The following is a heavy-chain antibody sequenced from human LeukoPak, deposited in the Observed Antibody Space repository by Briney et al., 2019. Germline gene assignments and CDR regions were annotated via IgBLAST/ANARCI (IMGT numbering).Heavy chain of an antibody. Sequence: GASVKVSCRGSGYTFSNHHLHWVRQAPEQGLEWMGWINPDTGKTSFAQKFEGRVTMTRETSINTAYMELSRLGPDDTAIYYCARAQSESTGHYDFFEYWGQGSLVTVSS. J-gene: IGHJ4*02. CDR3: ARAQSESTGHYDFFEY. CDR2: INPDTGKT. CDR1: GYTFSNHH. D-gene: IGHD3-9*01. V-gene: IGHV1-2*02.